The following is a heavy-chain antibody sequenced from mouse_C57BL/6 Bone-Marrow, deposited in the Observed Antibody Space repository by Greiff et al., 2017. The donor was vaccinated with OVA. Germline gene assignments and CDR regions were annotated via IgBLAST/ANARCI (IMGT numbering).Heavy chain of an antibody. D-gene: IGHD1-1*01. CDR3: ASRYYGSSYVY. V-gene: IGHV1-81*01. Sequence: QVQLQQSGAELARPGASVKLSCKASGYTFTSYGISWVKQRTGQGLEWIGEIYPRSGNTYYNEKFKGKATLTADKSSSTACMELRSLTSEDSAVYFCASRYYGSSYVYWGQGTTLTVSS. J-gene: IGHJ2*01. CDR1: GYTFTSYG. CDR2: IYPRSGNT.